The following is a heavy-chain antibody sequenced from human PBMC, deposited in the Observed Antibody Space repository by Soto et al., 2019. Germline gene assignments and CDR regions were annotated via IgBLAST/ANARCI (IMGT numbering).Heavy chain of an antibody. J-gene: IGHJ4*02. V-gene: IGHV2-5*02. Sequence: QITLRESGPTRVRPTQTLSLTCTFSGFSLHTSGVGVGWIRQPPGKALEWLALIYWDDDKRYSPSLKSRLSISKDTSENQVVLIMTNMDPVDTATYSCAYRALYSGSYWDGGYFDSWGQGTLITVSS. CDR2: IYWDDDK. D-gene: IGHD1-26*01. CDR3: AYRALYSGSYWDGGYFDS. CDR1: GFSLHTSGVG.